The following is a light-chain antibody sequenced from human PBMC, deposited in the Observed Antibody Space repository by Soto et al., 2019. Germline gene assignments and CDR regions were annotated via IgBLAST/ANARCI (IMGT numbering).Light chain of an antibody. J-gene: IGLJ1*01. CDR1: RGDIGGYNY. V-gene: IGLV2-14*03. CDR3: SSYTSSTTLV. Sequence: QSALTQPASVSASPGQSITISCTGTRGDIGGYNYVSWYQQHPGKAPKLMIYDVYHRPSGVSNRFPASKSGNTASLTISGLQAEDEADYYCSSYTSSTTLVFGTGTKLTVL. CDR2: DVY.